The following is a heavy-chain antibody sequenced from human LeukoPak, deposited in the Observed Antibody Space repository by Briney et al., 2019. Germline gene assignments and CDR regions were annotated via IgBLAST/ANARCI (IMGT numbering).Heavy chain of an antibody. CDR2: IYTSGST. CDR1: GGSFSGYY. D-gene: IGHD3-9*01. CDR3: ARQTGDILTGYYSSDYYFDY. Sequence: SETLSLTCAVYGGSFSGYYWSWIRQPPGKGLEWIGYIYTSGSTNYNPSLRSRVTISVDTSKNQFSLKLSSVTAADTAVYYCARQTGDILTGYYSSDYYFDYWGQGTLVTVSS. J-gene: IGHJ4*02. V-gene: IGHV4-4*09.